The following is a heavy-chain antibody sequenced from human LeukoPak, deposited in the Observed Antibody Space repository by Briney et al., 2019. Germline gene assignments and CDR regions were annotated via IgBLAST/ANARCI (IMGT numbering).Heavy chain of an antibody. CDR1: GGSISSSSYY. Sequence: SETLSLTCTVSGGSISSSSYYWGWIRQPPGKGLEWIGRIYYRGSTYYNPSLKSRVTISVDTSKNQFSLKLSSVTAADTAVYYCARLPRDDFWSNFFDYWGQGTLVTVSS. V-gene: IGHV4-39*01. J-gene: IGHJ4*02. D-gene: IGHD3-3*01. CDR3: ARLPRDDFWSNFFDY. CDR2: IYYRGST.